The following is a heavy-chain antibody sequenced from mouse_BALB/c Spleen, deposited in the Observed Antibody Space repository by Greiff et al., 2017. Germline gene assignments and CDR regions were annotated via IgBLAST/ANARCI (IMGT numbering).Heavy chain of an antibody. D-gene: IGHD1-1*01. CDR2: ISSGGSYT. J-gene: IGHJ1*01. V-gene: IGHV5-9-3*01. Sequence: EVKVEESGGGLVKPGGSLKLSSAASGFTFSSYAMSWVRQTPEKRLEWVATISSGGSYTYYPDSVKGRFTISRDNAKNTLYLQMSSLRSEDTAMYYCARLIYYYGSSYGYFDVWGAGTTVTVSS. CDR3: ARLIYYYGSSYGYFDV. CDR1: GFTFSSYA.